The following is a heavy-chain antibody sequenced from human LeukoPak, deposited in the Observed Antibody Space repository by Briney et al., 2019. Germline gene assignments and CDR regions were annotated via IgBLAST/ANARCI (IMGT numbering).Heavy chain of an antibody. J-gene: IGHJ4*02. CDR3: ARHPDLDY. CDR1: GCTISSSSYY. V-gene: IGHV4-39*01. Sequence: SETLSLTCTVSGCTISSSSYYWGRIRQPPGKGLEWIASISYSGRTYYNPSLKSRITISVDTTKKQFSLKLTSMTAADTAVYYFARHPDLDYWGQGILGTVSS. CDR2: ISYSGRT.